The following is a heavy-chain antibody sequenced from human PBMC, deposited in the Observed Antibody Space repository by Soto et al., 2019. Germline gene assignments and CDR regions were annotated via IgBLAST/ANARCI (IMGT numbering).Heavy chain of an antibody. CDR2: MYNTGST. Sequence: SETLSLTCTVSGGSINSYYWSWIRQSPEKGLEWIGYMYNTGSTIYNPSLKSRVTISVDTSKNQFSLKLNSVTAADTAVYYCARDLWGYCGADCYPLDVWGQGTTVTVSS. CDR1: GGSINSYY. D-gene: IGHD2-21*02. J-gene: IGHJ6*02. CDR3: ARDLWGYCGADCYPLDV. V-gene: IGHV4-59*01.